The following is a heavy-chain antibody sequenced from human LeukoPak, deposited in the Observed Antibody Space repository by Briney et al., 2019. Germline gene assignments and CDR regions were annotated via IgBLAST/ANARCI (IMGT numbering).Heavy chain of an antibody. V-gene: IGHV4-4*07. Sequence: SETLTLTCTASGGTISSYYWSWLGQPAGKGLEGIGRIYTSGGTNNNPSLTSRVTMSVDTSKIQFSLKLSSVTAADTAVYYCARERTTHWELRGPIVYDGRDAFDIWGQGTMVTVSS. CDR1: GGTISSYY. CDR3: ARERTTHWELRGPIVYDGRDAFDI. CDR2: IYTSGGT. J-gene: IGHJ3*02. D-gene: IGHD1-26*01.